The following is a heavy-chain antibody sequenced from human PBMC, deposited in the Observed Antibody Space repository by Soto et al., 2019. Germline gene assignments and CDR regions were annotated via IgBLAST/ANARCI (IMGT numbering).Heavy chain of an antibody. D-gene: IGHD3-10*01. CDR3: AKALTVVRGLIYYGMDV. Sequence: AXMNWVRQAPGKGLEWVGRIKSKTDGGTTDYAAPVKGRFTISRDDSKNTLYLQMNSLRDEDTAVNYCAKALTVVRGLIYYGMDVWGQGTTVTVS. J-gene: IGHJ6*02. CDR2: IKSKTDGGTT. V-gene: IGHV3-15*07. CDR1: AX.